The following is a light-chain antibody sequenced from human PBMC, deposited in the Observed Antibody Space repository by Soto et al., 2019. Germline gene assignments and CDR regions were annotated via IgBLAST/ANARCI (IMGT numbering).Light chain of an antibody. CDR2: GAS. Sequence: EIVMTQSPATLSLSPGERATLSCRASQSVSSNLAWYQQKPGQAPRLLIYGASTRATGIPARFSGSGSGTEFTLTISSLQSEDFAVYYCQQYNNWPSTFGQGTKVEIK. V-gene: IGKV3-15*01. CDR1: QSVSSN. CDR3: QQYNNWPST. J-gene: IGKJ1*01.